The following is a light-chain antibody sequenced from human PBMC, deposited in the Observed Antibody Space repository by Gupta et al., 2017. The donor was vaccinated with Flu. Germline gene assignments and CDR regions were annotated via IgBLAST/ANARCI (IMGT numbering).Light chain of an antibody. CDR1: SSNIGHNY. J-gene: IGLJ1*01. CDR2: KIN. CDR3: GSWASSLTADV. V-gene: IGLV1-51*02. Sequence: QTLFTQPPSVSAAPPQKVTNSCSGSSSNIGHNYVSWYQQLPGEAPKVLIYKINKRPSGIPDRFSGSKSGTSATLAIAGLQTEDEADYYCGSWASSLTADVFGGGTKLTVL.